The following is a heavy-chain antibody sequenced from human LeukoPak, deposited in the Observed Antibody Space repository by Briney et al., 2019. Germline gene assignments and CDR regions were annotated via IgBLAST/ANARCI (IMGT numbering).Heavy chain of an antibody. V-gene: IGHV3-23*01. D-gene: IGHD1-1*01. Sequence: GGSLRLSCAASGFTFSSYVMNWVRQAPGKGLEWVSAISGSGGSTYYADSVKGRFTISRDNAKNSLYLQMNSLRAEDTAVYYCAREGTGRYYYYYMDVWGKGTTVTISS. CDR3: AREGTGRYYYYYMDV. J-gene: IGHJ6*03. CDR1: GFTFSSYV. CDR2: ISGSGGST.